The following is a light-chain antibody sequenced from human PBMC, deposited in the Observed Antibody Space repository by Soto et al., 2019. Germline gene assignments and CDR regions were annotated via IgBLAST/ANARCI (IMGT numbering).Light chain of an antibody. CDR3: QQSNSAPRS. CDR2: GAS. J-gene: IGKJ4*01. CDR1: QSISTW. Sequence: DIQMTQSPSTLSASAGDRVTITCRASQSISTWLAWYQQKPGKAPKLLIYGASSLASGVPSRFSGSGSGTDFTLTISSLQAEDFATYYCQQSNSAPRSFGGGTKVDIK. V-gene: IGKV1-5*01.